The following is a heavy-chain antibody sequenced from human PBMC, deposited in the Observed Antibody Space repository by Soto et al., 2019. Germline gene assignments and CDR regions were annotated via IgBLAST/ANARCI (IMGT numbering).Heavy chain of an antibody. CDR2: IYYSGST. J-gene: IGHJ4*02. CDR1: GGSISSGDYY. D-gene: IGHD4-17*01. V-gene: IGHV4-30-4*01. Sequence: SETLSLTCTVSGGSISSGDYYWSWIRQPPGKGLEWIGYIYYSGSTYYNPSLKSRVTISVDTSKNQFSLKLSSVTAADTAVYYCARAGYYGDYVLDYWGQGTLLTVSS. CDR3: ARAGYYGDYVLDY.